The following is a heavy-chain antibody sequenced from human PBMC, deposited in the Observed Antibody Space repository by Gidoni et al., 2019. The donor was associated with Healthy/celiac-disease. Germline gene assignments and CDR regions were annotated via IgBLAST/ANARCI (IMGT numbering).Heavy chain of an antibody. D-gene: IGHD3-3*01. Sequence: EVQLVESGGGVVQPGGSLRLSCAASGFTFSSDCMSWVRQAPGKGREWVANIKQDGSEKYYVDSVKGRFTISRDNAKNSLYLQMNSLRAEDTAVYYCASVLRFLEWVPWGLDALDIWGQGTMVTVSS. CDR1: GFTFSSDC. V-gene: IGHV3-7*01. J-gene: IGHJ3*02. CDR3: ASVLRFLEWVPWGLDALDI. CDR2: IKQDGSEK.